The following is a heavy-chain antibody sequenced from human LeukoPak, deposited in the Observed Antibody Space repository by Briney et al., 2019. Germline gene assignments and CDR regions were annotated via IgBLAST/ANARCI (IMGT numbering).Heavy chain of an antibody. Sequence: SETLSLTCTVSGGSISSSSYYWGWIRQPPGKGLEWIGSIYYSGSTYYNPSLKSRVTISVDTSKNQFSLKLSSVTAADTAVYYCARPLIYYYDSSGYYGTGAFDIWGQGTMVTVSS. J-gene: IGHJ3*02. CDR2: IYYSGST. CDR1: GGSISSSSYY. D-gene: IGHD3-22*01. V-gene: IGHV4-39*01. CDR3: ARPLIYYYDSSGYYGTGAFDI.